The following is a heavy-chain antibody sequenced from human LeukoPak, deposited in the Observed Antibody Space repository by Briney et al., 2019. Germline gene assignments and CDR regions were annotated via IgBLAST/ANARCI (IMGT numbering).Heavy chain of an antibody. CDR1: GFTFSSCG. CDR2: ISYDGSNK. CDR3: AKAVDSSFDY. V-gene: IGHV3-30*18. J-gene: IGHJ4*02. D-gene: IGHD3-22*01. Sequence: TGGSLRLSCAASGFTFSSCGMHWVRQAPGKGLEWVAVISYDGSNKYYVDSVKGRFTISRDNSKNTLYLQMNSLRAEDTAVYCCAKAVDSSFDYWGQGTLVTVSS.